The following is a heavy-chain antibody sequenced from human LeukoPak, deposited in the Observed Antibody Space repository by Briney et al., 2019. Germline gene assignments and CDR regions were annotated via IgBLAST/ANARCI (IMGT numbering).Heavy chain of an antibody. CDR3: ARLTNYGSGNYYNDY. V-gene: IGHV4-59*01. CDR2: IHYSGST. CDR1: GVSISSYY. Sequence: PSETLSLTCTVSGVSISSYYWSWIRQPPGKGLEWIGYIHYSGSTSYNPSLRSRVTISVDTSKNQFSLKLSSVTAADTAVYYCARLTNYGSGNYYNDYWGQGTLVTVSS. J-gene: IGHJ4*02. D-gene: IGHD3-10*01.